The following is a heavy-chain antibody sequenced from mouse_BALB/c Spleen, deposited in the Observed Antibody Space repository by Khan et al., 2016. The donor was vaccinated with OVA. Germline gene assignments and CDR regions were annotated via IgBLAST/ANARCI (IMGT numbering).Heavy chain of an antibody. V-gene: IGHV1S137*01. Sequence: QVQLKESGAELVRPGVSVKISCKGSGYTFTDFTLHWVKQSHAMSLEWIGVISTYYGDATYNQRFKDKATMTVDKSSSTAYMELPRLKSEDSAIYYCTRGGGGNRFAYWGQGTLVTVSA. J-gene: IGHJ3*01. CDR3: TRGGGGNRFAY. CDR1: GYTFTDFT. CDR2: ISTYYGDA.